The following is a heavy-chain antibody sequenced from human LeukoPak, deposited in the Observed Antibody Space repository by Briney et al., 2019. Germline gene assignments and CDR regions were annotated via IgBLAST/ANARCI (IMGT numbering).Heavy chain of an antibody. CDR2: ISYDGSNK. V-gene: IGHV3-30*18. CDR3: AKDKWVRGVVITPDY. D-gene: IGHD3-10*01. J-gene: IGHJ4*02. CDR1: GFTFSSYG. Sequence: GGSLRLSCAASGFTFSSYGMHWVRQAPGKGLEWVAVISYDGSNKYYADSVKGRFTVSRDNSRNSLYLQMNSLRTEDTALYYCAKDKWVRGVVITPDYWGQGTPVTVSS.